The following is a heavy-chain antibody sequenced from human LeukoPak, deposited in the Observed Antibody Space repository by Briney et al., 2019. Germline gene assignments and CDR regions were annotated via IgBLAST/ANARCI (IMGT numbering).Heavy chain of an antibody. CDR3: ARSFGIAVAGPNDAFDI. J-gene: IGHJ3*02. CDR1: GFTFSSYG. V-gene: IGHV3-33*01. D-gene: IGHD6-19*01. CDR2: IWYDGSNK. Sequence: PGWSLRLSRAASGFTFSSYGMHWVRQAPGKGLEWVAVIWYDGSNKYYADSVKGRFTISRDNSKNTLYLQMNSLRAEDTAVYYCARSFGIAVAGPNDAFDIWGQGTMVTVSS.